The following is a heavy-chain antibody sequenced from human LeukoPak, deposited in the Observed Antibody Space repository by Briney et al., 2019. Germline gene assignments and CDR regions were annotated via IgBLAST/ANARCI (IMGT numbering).Heavy chain of an antibody. CDR1: GYTFTSYG. Sequence: ASVKVSCKASGYTFTSYGISWVRQAPGQGLEWMGWISAYNGNTNYAQKLQGRVTVTTDTSTSTAYMELRSLRSEDTAVYYCARDYLAVAENNWFDPWGQGTLVTVSS. D-gene: IGHD6-19*01. V-gene: IGHV1-18*01. CDR3: ARDYLAVAENNWFDP. CDR2: ISAYNGNT. J-gene: IGHJ5*02.